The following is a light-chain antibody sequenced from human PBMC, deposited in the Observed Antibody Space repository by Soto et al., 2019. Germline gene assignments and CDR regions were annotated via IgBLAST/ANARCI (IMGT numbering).Light chain of an antibody. Sequence: EIVLTQSPGTLSLSPGERATLSCRASQSVSSSYLGWYQQKPGQAPRLLFYDASSRATGIPDRFSGSGSGTDFTLTISRLEPEDFAVYYCQQYGSSSYTFGQGTKVEIK. V-gene: IGKV3-20*01. CDR1: QSVSSSY. J-gene: IGKJ2*01. CDR3: QQYGSSSYT. CDR2: DAS.